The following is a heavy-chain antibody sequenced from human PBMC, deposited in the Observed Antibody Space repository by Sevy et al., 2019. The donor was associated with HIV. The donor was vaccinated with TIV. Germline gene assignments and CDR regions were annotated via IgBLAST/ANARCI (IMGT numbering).Heavy chain of an antibody. CDR1: GFTFSSYS. Sequence: GGSLRLSCAASGFTFSSYSMNWVRQAPGKGLEWVSSISGISNYIYYADSVKGRFSIARDNAKNSLYLQINSPGVEDAAVYYCAGGVQVYDAFDFWGQGTMVTVSS. D-gene: IGHD6-6*01. V-gene: IGHV3-21*01. CDR3: AGGVQVYDAFDF. J-gene: IGHJ3*01. CDR2: ISGISNYI.